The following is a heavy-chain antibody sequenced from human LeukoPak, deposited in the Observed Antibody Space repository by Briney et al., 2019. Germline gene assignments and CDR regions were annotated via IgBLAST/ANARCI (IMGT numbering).Heavy chain of an antibody. CDR2: TTPIFGSA. Sequence: SVKVSCKACGGTFSSHAVSWARQAPGQGLEWMGGTTPIFGSAEYAQKLQGRVTITTDESTSTAYMVLSSLRSEDTAVYYCARAPFHFDSSGFSMDAFDVWGQGTMVTVSS. CDR3: ARAPFHFDSSGFSMDAFDV. V-gene: IGHV1-69*05. D-gene: IGHD3-22*01. CDR1: GGTFSSHA. J-gene: IGHJ3*01.